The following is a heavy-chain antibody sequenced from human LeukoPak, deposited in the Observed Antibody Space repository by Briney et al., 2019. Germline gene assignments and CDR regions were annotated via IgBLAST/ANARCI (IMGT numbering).Heavy chain of an antibody. CDR1: GFSFSTIY. V-gene: IGHV3-7*03. Sequence: PGGSLRLSCAASGFSFSTIYMSWVRQTPGQGLEWVANINVDGTAEYYVDSVKGRFTISRDNAKNSLYLQMNGLRAEDTAVYYCARDPYRFAFDIWGQGTVVLVSS. D-gene: IGHD1-26*01. J-gene: IGHJ3*02. CDR2: INVDGTAE. CDR3: ARDPYRFAFDI.